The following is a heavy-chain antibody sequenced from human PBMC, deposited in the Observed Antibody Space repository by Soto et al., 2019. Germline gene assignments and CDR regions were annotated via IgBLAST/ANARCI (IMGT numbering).Heavy chain of an antibody. CDR3: ARALLGSWYYFDY. CDR1: GFTFSDYH. D-gene: IGHD6-13*01. V-gene: IGHV3-11*05. Sequence: GGSLRLSCAVSGFTFSDYHMSWIRQAPGKGLEWVSYISSSSSYTNYADSVKGQFTISRDNAKNSLYLQVNSLRAEDTAVYYCARALLGSWYYFDYWGQGTLVTVSS. J-gene: IGHJ4*02. CDR2: ISSSSSYT.